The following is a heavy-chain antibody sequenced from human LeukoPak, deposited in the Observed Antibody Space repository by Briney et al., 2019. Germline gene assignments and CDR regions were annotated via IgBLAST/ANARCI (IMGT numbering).Heavy chain of an antibody. CDR3: ASGDDCSGGSCFLGFDP. Sequence: GASVKVSCKASGYTFTSYGISWVRQAPGQGLEWMGWISAYNGNTNYAQKLQGRVTMTTDTSTSTAYMELRSLRSDDTAVYYCASGDDCSGGSCFLGFDPWGQGTLVTVSS. J-gene: IGHJ5*02. V-gene: IGHV1-18*01. CDR2: ISAYNGNT. CDR1: GYTFTSYG. D-gene: IGHD2-15*01.